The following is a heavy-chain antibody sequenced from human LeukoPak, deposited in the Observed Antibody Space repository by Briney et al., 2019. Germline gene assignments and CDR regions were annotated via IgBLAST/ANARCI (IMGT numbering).Heavy chain of an antibody. CDR3: ARERPRKYSSGPVPVDY. J-gene: IGHJ4*02. CDR2: INSDGSST. D-gene: IGHD6-19*01. CDR1: GFTFSSYW. Sequence: SGGSLRLSCAASGFTFSSYWMHWVRQAPGKGLVWFSRINSDGSSTSYADSVKGRFTISRDNAKNTLYLQMNSLRAEDTAVYYCARERPRKYSSGPVPVDYWGQGTLVTVSS. V-gene: IGHV3-74*01.